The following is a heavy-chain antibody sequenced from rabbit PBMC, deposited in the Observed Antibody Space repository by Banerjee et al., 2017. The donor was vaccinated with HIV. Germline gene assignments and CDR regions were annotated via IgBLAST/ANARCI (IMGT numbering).Heavy chain of an antibody. CDR1: GIDFSSDYD. Sequence: QSLEESGGDLVKPGASLTLTCKASGIDFSSDYDISWVRQAPGKGLEWIGCIYTGSGSTYYASWAKGRFTISKTSSTTVTLQMTSLTAADTATYFCARDIGSAGGAISNLWGPGTLVTVS. J-gene: IGHJ4*01. CDR3: ARDIGSAGGAISNL. D-gene: IGHD7-1*01. CDR2: IYTGSGST. V-gene: IGHV1S40*01.